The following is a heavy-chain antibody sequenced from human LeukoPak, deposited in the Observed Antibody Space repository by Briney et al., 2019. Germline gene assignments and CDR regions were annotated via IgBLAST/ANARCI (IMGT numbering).Heavy chain of an antibody. CDR2: ISAYNGNT. CDR1: GYTFTSYG. J-gene: IGHJ6*03. CDR3: ARDPEKYYGSGKAILGGYYYYYMDV. Sequence: GASVKVSCKASGYTFTSYGISWVRQAPGQGLEWMGWISAYNGNTNYAQKLQGRVTMTTDTSTSTAYMELRSLRSDDTAVYYCARDPEKYYGSGKAILGGYYYYYMDVWGKGTTVTISS. V-gene: IGHV1-18*01. D-gene: IGHD3-10*01.